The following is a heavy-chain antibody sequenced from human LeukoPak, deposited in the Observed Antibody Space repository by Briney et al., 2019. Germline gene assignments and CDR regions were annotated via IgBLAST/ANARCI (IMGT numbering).Heavy chain of an antibody. CDR1: GGSISSYY. D-gene: IGHD1-14*01. J-gene: IGHJ6*03. CDR3: ARGAPNPRYYYYMDV. CDR2: IYTSGST. Sequence: KPSETLSLTCTVSGGSISSYYWSWIRQPAGKGLEWIGRIYTSGSTNYSPSLKSRVTISVDKSKNQFSLKLSSVTAADTAVYYCARGAPNPRYYYYMDVWGKGTTVTVSS. V-gene: IGHV4-4*07.